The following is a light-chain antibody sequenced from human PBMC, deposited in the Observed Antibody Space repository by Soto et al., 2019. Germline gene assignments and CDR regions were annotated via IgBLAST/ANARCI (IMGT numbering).Light chain of an antibody. V-gene: IGKV3-20*01. CDR3: QQYGSSLWT. CDR1: ESVSSSY. J-gene: IGKJ1*01. CDR2: GAS. Sequence: EIVLTQSPGTLSLSPGEIATLSCRASESVSSSYLAWYQQKPGQAPRLLIFGASSRATGAPDRFSGSGSGTDFTLTISRLEPEDFAVYYCQQYGSSLWTFGQGTKVDIK.